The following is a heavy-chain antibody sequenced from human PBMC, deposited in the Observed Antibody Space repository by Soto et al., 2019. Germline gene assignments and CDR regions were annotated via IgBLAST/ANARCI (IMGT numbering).Heavy chain of an antibody. CDR1: GFTFSTYT. J-gene: IGHJ4*02. CDR3: AREDGLVAGTSALDD. D-gene: IGHD6-19*01. CDR2: INGIINYK. V-gene: IGHV3-21*01. Sequence: AESLKLSCASSGFTFSTYTMNWVRQAPGKGLEWVSSINGIINYKYYTDSVKVRFTISRHNAKTSLSLQMNRLRAEDTPVYYCAREDGLVAGTSALDDWGLGTLVTVSS.